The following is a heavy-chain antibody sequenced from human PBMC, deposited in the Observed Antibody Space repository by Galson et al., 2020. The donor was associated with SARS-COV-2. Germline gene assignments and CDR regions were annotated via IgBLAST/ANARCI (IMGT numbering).Heavy chain of an antibody. CDR2: INWNGGST. CDR1: GFTFDDYG. J-gene: IGHJ5*02. CDR3: ARDSTPIAAAGRGNWFDP. Sequence: GGSLRLSCAASGFTFDDYGMSWVRQAPGKGLEWVSGINWNGGSTGYADSVKGRFTISRDNAKNSLYLQMNSLGAEDTALYHCARDSTPIAAAGRGNWFDPWGQGTLVTVSS. V-gene: IGHV3-20*01. D-gene: IGHD6-13*01.